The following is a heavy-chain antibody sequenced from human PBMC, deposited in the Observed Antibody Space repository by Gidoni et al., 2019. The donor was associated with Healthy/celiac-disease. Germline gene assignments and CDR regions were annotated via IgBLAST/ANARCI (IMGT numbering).Heavy chain of an antibody. V-gene: IGHV1-69*01. D-gene: IGHD6-13*01. J-gene: IGHJ4*02. CDR1: GGTFSSYA. CDR2: IIPICGTA. CDR3: AAEASSSWYEWRTNHQATDY. Sequence: QVQLVKSGAEVKKPGSSVKVSCKASGGTFSSYAISWVRQAPGQGLAWMGGIIPICGTANYEQEIQGNVTITADESTSTAYMGLSSLKSEDTAVYYCAAEASSSWYEWRTNHQATDYWGQGTLVTVSS.